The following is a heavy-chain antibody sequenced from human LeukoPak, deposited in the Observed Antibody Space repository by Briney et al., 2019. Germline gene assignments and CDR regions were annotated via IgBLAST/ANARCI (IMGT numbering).Heavy chain of an antibody. CDR1: GGSISSSSYY. CDR3: ASHYGGNSGIVDY. CDR2: IYYSGST. J-gene: IGHJ4*02. D-gene: IGHD4-23*01. V-gene: IGHV4-39*01. Sequence: SETLSLTCTVSGGSISSSSYYWGWIRQPPGKKLEWIGSIYYSGSTYYNPSLKSRITMSVDTSRNQFSLKLSSVTAADTAVYYCASHYGGNSGIVDYWGQGPWSPSPQ.